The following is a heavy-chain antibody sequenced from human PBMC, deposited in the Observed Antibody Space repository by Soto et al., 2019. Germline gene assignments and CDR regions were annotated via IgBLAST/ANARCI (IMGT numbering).Heavy chain of an antibody. Sequence: LRLSCVGSGFAFSSYAMSWVRQAPGKGLEWVSAISGSGGSTYYADSVKGRFTISRDNSKNTLYLQMNSLGAEDTAVYYCAKAQQLVPYYYYGMDVWGQGTTVTVSS. D-gene: IGHD6-6*01. CDR3: AKAQQLVPYYYYGMDV. CDR2: ISGSGGST. V-gene: IGHV3-23*01. J-gene: IGHJ6*02. CDR1: GFAFSSYA.